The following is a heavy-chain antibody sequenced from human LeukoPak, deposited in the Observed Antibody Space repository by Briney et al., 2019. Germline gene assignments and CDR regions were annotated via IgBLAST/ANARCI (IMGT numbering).Heavy chain of an antibody. CDR2: IYASGNT. D-gene: IGHD6-19*01. V-gene: IGHV4-4*07. CDR3: AREYSSASGKNAFDV. J-gene: IGHJ3*01. CDR1: GGSISTYY. Sequence: SETLSLTCTVSGGSISTYYWSLIRQPAGKGLEWIGRIYASGNTNYNPSLKSRVTMSLDTSKNQFSLRLTSVTAADTAVYYCAREYSSASGKNAFDVGGQGTMVTVSS.